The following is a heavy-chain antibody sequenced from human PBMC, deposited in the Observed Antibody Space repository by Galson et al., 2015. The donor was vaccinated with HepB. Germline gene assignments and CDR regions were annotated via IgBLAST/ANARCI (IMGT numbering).Heavy chain of an antibody. CDR3: AKDPYLYSALAGTMAGFDY. J-gene: IGHJ4*02. V-gene: IGHV3-30*18. CDR2: LSYAGSNK. CDR1: GFTFSNYG. Sequence: SLRLSCAASGFTFSNYGMHWVRQAPGKGLEWVAVLSYAGSNKYSAASVNGRFTISRDNSKNTLYLQMNSLRAEDTALYYCAKDPYLYSALAGTMAGFDYWGQGTLVTVSS. D-gene: IGHD6-19*01.